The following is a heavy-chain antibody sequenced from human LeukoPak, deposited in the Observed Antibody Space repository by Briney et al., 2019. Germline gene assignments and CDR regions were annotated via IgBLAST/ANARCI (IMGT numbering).Heavy chain of an antibody. CDR1: GFTFSDYA. J-gene: IGHJ6*02. Sequence: GGSLRLSCAASGFTFSDYATDWVRQAPGKGLEWVSVIRSSGDTTYYADSVKGRFTISRDNAKNSLYLQMNSLRAEDTAVYYCARDFKVPADVPGIAVAGSGYYYYGMDVWGQGTTVTVSS. CDR3: ARDFKVPADVPGIAVAGSGYYYYGMDV. D-gene: IGHD6-19*01. V-gene: IGHV3-23*01. CDR2: IRSSGDTT.